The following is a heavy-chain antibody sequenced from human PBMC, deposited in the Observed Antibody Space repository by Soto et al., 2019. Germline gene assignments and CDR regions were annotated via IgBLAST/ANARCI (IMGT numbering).Heavy chain of an antibody. CDR1: GYTFTTYY. CDR3: ARDRGRGGSYYIYFYGMDV. J-gene: IGHJ6*02. CDR2: INPSGGSI. Sequence: QVQVVQSGAEVKKPGASVKVSCKASGYTFTTYYIHWVRQAPGQGLEWMGVINPSGGSINYAQKFQGIVTMTRDTSTSTVDMELSSLRSEDTAVYYCARDRGRGGSYYIYFYGMDVWGQGTTVTVSS. V-gene: IGHV1-46*01. D-gene: IGHD1-26*01.